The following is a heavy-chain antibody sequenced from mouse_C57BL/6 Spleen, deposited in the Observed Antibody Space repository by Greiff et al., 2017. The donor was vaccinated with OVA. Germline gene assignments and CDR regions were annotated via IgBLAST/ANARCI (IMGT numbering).Heavy chain of an antibody. CDR3: ATRYGSRRGYFDV. D-gene: IGHD1-1*01. CDR2: IYPGSGST. J-gene: IGHJ1*03. V-gene: IGHV1-55*01. Sequence: VQLQQPGAELVKPGASVKMSCKASGYTFTSYWITWVKQRPGQGLAWIGDIYPGSGSTNYNEKFKSKATLTVDTSSSAAYRQLSILTSRDSAVYYSATRYGSRRGYFDVGGTGTTVTVSS. CDR1: GYTFTSYW.